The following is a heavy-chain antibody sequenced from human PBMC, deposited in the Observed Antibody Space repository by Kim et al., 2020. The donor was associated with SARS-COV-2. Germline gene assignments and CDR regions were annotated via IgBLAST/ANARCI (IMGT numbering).Heavy chain of an antibody. J-gene: IGHJ4*02. CDR3: ARHCSGGICYYLSY. D-gene: IGHD2-15*01. CDR1: GYTFSTYD. V-gene: IGHV1-8*01. CDR2: MNPITGNT. Sequence: ASVKVSCKASGYTFSTYDINWVRQATGQGLEWMGWMNPITGNTGYAQKFQGRVSMTRDNSISTAYMELSSLRSEDTAVYYYARHCSGGICYYLSYWGQGTPVTVSS.